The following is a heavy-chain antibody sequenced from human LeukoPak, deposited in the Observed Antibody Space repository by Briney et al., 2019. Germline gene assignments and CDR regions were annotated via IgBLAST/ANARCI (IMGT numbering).Heavy chain of an antibody. CDR1: GFTFTSYG. Sequence: PGGSLRLSCAASGFTFTSYGMSWVRQAPGKGLEWVSGISGSGAGTYHADSVKGRFTISRDNSKNTLYLQMNNLRAEDTAVYYCAKVGGYTYGHHTRGYFDYWGQGTLVTVSS. V-gene: IGHV3-23*01. J-gene: IGHJ4*02. D-gene: IGHD5-18*01. CDR2: ISGSGAGT. CDR3: AKVGGYTYGHHTRGYFDY.